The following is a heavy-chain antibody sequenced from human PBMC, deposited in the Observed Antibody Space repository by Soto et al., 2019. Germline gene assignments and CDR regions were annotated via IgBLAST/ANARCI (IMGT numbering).Heavy chain of an antibody. CDR2: ISAYNGNT. CDR3: SRRYGGALDY. CDR1: GYTFTSYG. Sequence: GASVKVSCKASGYTFTSYGISWVRRAPGQGLEWMGWISAYNGNTNYTQKLQGRVTMTTDTSTSTAYLELRCLRSDDTAVYYCSRRYGGALDYWGQGTLVTVSS. J-gene: IGHJ4*02. V-gene: IGHV1-18*01. D-gene: IGHD4-17*01.